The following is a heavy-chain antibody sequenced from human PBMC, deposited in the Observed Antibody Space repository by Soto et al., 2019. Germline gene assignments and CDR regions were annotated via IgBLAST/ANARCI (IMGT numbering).Heavy chain of an antibody. CDR1: GGTFSSYA. V-gene: IGHV1-69*01. D-gene: IGHD4-17*01. CDR2: IIPIFGTA. CDR3: ASDRGDYGGNSGPCDY. Sequence: QVQLVQSGAEVKKPGSSVKVSCKASGGTFSSYAISWVRQAPGQGLEWMGGIIPIFGTANYAQKFQGRVTITADESTSTAYMELSSLRSEDTAVYYCASDRGDYGGNSGPCDYWGQGTLVTVSS. J-gene: IGHJ4*02.